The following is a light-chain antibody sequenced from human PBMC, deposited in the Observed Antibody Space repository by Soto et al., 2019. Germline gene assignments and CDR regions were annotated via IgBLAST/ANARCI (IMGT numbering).Light chain of an antibody. CDR3: QQYHNLPYT. J-gene: IGKJ2*01. CDR1: HDITKS. CDR2: GAS. Sequence: DIQLTQSPSSLSASVGDRVTITCQASHDITKSLNWFQQRPGKAPKLLIHGASSLETGVPSRFSGYGSGTDFTFTISSLQPEDIATYYCQQYHNLPYTFGQGTKLEIK. V-gene: IGKV1-33*01.